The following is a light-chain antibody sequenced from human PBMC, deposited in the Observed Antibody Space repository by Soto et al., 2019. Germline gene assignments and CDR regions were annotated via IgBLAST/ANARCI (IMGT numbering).Light chain of an antibody. CDR1: QSFVGSY. CDR2: DVS. J-gene: IGKJ1*01. Sequence: IVLTQSPGTLSLSPGERATLSCRASQSFVGSYLAWYQHKPGQAPRLLIYDVSSRATGIPDRFSGSGSGTDFALTISRLEPEDFAVYYCQQYGSSPGTFGQGTKVEIK. CDR3: QQYGSSPGT. V-gene: IGKV3-20*01.